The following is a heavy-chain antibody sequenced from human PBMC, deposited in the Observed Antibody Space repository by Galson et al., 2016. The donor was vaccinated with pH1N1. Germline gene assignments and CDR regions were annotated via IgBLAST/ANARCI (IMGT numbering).Heavy chain of an antibody. CDR1: GGSITSYYW. J-gene: IGHJ6*02. CDR2: ISHTGKA. Sequence: LSLTCAVSGGSITSYYWWSWVRQAPGKGLEWIGEISHTGKANYNPSLGSRVSMSVDKSDNQISLKLTSVTAADTAVYYCATEPDRSLDVWGRGTTVIVSS. V-gene: IGHV4-4*02. D-gene: IGHD1-14*01. CDR3: ATEPDRSLDV.